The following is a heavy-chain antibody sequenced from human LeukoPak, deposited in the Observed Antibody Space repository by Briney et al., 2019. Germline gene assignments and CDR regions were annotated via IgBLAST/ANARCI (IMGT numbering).Heavy chain of an antibody. J-gene: IGHJ4*02. D-gene: IGHD6-13*01. CDR3: ANPEYSRSWYYFHY. CDR2: ISGSGGST. V-gene: IGHV3-23*01. Sequence: PGGSLRLSCAASGFTFSSYAMSWVRQAPGKGLKWVSAISGSGGSTYYADSVKGRFTISRDNSKNTLYLQMNSLRAEDTVVYYCANPEYSRSWYYFHYWGQGTLVTVSS. CDR1: GFTFSSYA.